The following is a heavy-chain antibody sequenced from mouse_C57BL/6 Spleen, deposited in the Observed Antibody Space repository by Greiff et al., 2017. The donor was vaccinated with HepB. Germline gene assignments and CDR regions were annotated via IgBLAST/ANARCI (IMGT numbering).Heavy chain of an antibody. Sequence: QVTLKVSGPELVKPGASVKISCKASGYAFSSSWMNWVKQRPGKGLEWIGRIYPGDGDTNYNGKFKGKATLTADKSSSTAYMQLSSLTSEDSAVYFCARSNWGLAMDYWGQGTSVTVSS. CDR3: ARSNWGLAMDY. J-gene: IGHJ4*01. V-gene: IGHV1-82*01. CDR2: IYPGDGDT. CDR1: GYAFSSSW. D-gene: IGHD4-1*01.